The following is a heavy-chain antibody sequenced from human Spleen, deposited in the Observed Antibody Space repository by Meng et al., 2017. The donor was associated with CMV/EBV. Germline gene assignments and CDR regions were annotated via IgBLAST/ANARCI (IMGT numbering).Heavy chain of an antibody. J-gene: IGHJ4*02. Sequence: GGSLRLSCAASGFTFSSYEMNWVRQAPGKGLEWVGRIKSKFVGGTIDYAVPVKGRFIISRDDSKNTAYLQMNSLKTEDTAVYYCATGGLGLDYWGQGTLVTVSS. CDR1: GFTFSSYE. V-gene: IGHV3-15*01. CDR3: ATGGLGLDY. D-gene: IGHD5-12*01. CDR2: IKSKFVGGTI.